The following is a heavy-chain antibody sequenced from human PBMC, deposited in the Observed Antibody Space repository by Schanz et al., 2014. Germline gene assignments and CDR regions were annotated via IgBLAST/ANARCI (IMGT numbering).Heavy chain of an antibody. CDR2: IYYSGAT. V-gene: IGHV4-59*01. CDR1: GDSIRSYY. CDR3: ARLPNLHWGWCDP. J-gene: IGHJ5*02. Sequence: QVQLQESGPGLVKPSETLSLTCNVSGDSIRSYYWSWIRQPPGKGLEWIGYIYYSGATNYNPSLKSRVTLSVDTSKNQLSLKLPSVNAADTAVYYCARLPNLHWGWCDPWGPGTPVTVSS. D-gene: IGHD7-27*01.